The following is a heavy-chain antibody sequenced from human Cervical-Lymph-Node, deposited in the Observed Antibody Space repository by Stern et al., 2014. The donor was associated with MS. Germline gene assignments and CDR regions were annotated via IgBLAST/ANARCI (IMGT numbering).Heavy chain of an antibody. D-gene: IGHD1-26*01. V-gene: IGHV4-61*02. CDR2: IHDSGST. CDR1: GGSISSSGYY. J-gene: IGHJ5*02. Sequence: VQLVESGPGLVKPSQTLSLTCTVSGGSISSSGYYWSWIRQPADKGLEWIGRIHDSGSTYYNPSLKIRVTISMDTAKNPFSLKRPSVTAADTAVYYCATTRWDLFTWNWFDPWGQGTLVTVSS. CDR3: ATTRWDLFTWNWFDP.